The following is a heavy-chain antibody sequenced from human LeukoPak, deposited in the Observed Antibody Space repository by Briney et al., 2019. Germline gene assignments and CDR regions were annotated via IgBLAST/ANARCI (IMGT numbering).Heavy chain of an antibody. Sequence: PSETLSLTCIVSGYSISSGYYWSWIRQPPGKGLEWIGYIYHSGSTYYNPSLKSRVTISVDRSKNQFSLKLSSVTAADTAVYYCARVGVTGNWFDPWGQGTLVTVSS. CDR2: IYHSGST. J-gene: IGHJ5*02. V-gene: IGHV4-38-2*02. CDR3: ARVGVTGNWFDP. D-gene: IGHD2-8*02. CDR1: GYSISSGYY.